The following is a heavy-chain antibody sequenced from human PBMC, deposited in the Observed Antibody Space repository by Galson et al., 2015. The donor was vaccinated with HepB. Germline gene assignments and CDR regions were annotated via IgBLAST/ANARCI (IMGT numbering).Heavy chain of an antibody. D-gene: IGHD2-15*01. J-gene: IGHJ4*02. CDR2: INPSGGST. CDR3: ARLYCSGGSCYQDY. CDR1: GYTFTSYY. Sequence: SVKVSCKASGYTFTSYYMHWVRQAPGQGLEWMGIINPSGGSTSYAQKLQGRVTMTRDKSISTAYLQWSSLKASDTAMYYCARLYCSGGSCYQDYWGQGTLVTVSS. V-gene: IGHV1-46*04.